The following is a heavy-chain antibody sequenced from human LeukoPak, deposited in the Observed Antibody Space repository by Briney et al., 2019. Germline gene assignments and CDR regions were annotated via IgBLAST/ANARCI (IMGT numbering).Heavy chain of an antibody. V-gene: IGHV4-31*03. CDR3: ARSDTAMVLFDY. J-gene: IGHJ4*02. D-gene: IGHD5-18*01. Sequence: PSETLSLTCTVSGGSISTTSYSWGWIRQPPGKGLEWIGYIYYSGSTYYNPSLKSRVTISVDTSKNQFSLKLSSVTAADTAVYYCARSDTAMVLFDYWGQGTLVTVSS. CDR1: GGSISTTSYS. CDR2: IYYSGST.